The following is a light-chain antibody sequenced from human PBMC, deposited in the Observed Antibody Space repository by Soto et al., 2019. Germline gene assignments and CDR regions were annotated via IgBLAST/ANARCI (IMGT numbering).Light chain of an antibody. J-gene: IGKJ5*01. V-gene: IGKV1-39*01. CDR3: QRDYSTLSIP. Sequence: DIQMTQSPSSLSASVGDRVTITCRASESIARHLNWHQQKPWKAPKLLIYAASSLQNAVPSRFRGGGSGTDFTLTISNLQPKDFVTYYCQRDYSTLSIPFGQGTRLEIK. CDR1: ESIARH. CDR2: AAS.